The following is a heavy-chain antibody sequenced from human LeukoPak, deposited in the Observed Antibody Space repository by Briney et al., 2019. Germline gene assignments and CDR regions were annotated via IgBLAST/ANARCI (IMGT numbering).Heavy chain of an antibody. CDR3: AKLAKYFYGSETYYFFEH. Sequence: GGSLRLSCEASGFTFSSYWMNWVRQAPGKGLEWVANIKQDGSEKYYVDSVKGRFTISRDNAKNSLYLQMNSLRVEDTAVYYCAKLAKYFYGSETYYFFEHWGQGTPVTASS. CDR2: IKQDGSEK. D-gene: IGHD3-10*01. J-gene: IGHJ4*02. CDR1: GFTFSSYW. V-gene: IGHV3-7*01.